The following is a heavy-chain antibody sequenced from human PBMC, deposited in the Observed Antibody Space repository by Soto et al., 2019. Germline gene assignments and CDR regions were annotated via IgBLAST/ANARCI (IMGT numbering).Heavy chain of an antibody. V-gene: IGHV4-31*03. Sequence: ASETLSLTCTVSGGAFTSGGYYFICIRQLPWNGLELIGYISYSGDTNYNPSLQSRVTISADASRSHFSLKLSSVSAADTAVYYCAREIGGDNYGFDSWGQGILVTVSS. CDR1: GGAFTSGGYY. CDR3: AREIGGDNYGFDS. CDR2: ISYSGDT. J-gene: IGHJ4*02. D-gene: IGHD3-10*01.